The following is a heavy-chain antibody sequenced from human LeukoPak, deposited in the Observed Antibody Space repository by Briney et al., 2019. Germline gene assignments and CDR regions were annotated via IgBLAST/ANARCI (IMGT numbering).Heavy chain of an antibody. CDR3: AREGIAVAGPYFDY. Sequence: PGGSLRLSCAASGFTFSSYAMHWVRQAPGKGLEWVAVISYDGSNKYYADSVKGRFTISRDNSKNTLYLQMNSLRAEDTAVYYCAREGIAVAGPYFDYWGQGTLVTVS. J-gene: IGHJ4*02. CDR1: GFTFSSYA. CDR2: ISYDGSNK. V-gene: IGHV3-30*04. D-gene: IGHD6-19*01.